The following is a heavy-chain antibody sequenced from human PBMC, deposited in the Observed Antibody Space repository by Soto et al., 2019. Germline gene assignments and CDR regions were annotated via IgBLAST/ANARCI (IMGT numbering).Heavy chain of an antibody. CDR1: GFTFSSYS. V-gene: IGHV3-23*01. D-gene: IGHD3-10*01. Sequence: VVSLRLSCVASGFTFSSYSMSWVRQAPGKGLEWASGFRSGGDDGTTYYADSVKGRFTISRDNSKNTLFLQMNSLRAEDTAIYYCAKKVNSGPGSQYFDYWGQGTLVTVSS. J-gene: IGHJ4*02. CDR3: AKKVNSGPGSQYFDY. CDR2: FRSGGDDGTT.